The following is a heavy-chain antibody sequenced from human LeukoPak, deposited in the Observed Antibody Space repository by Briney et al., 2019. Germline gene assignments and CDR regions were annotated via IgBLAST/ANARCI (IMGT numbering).Heavy chain of an antibody. V-gene: IGHV4-59*01. D-gene: IGHD1-26*01. J-gene: IGHJ5*02. Sequence: SETLSLTCTVSGGSISSYYWSWIRQPPGKGLEWIGYIYYSGSTNYNPSLKSRVTISVDTSKNQFSLKLSSVTAADTAVYCCAREWESWFDPWGQGTLVTVSS. CDR2: IYYSGST. CDR3: AREWESWFDP. CDR1: GGSISSYY.